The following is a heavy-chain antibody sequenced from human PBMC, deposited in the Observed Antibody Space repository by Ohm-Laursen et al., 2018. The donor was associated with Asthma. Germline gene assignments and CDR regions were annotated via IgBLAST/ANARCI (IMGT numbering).Heavy chain of an antibody. D-gene: IGHD2/OR15-2a*01. V-gene: IGHV3-21*01. Sequence: SLRLSCAASGFTFTAYSMNWVRQAPGRGLEWVSSISSTSAYIYYADSVKGRFIISRDNAKKSLYLEMNSLRAEDTAVYYCARIDEDCNSSPCYNWFDPWGQGTLATVSS. J-gene: IGHJ5*02. CDR2: ISSTSAYI. CDR3: ARIDEDCNSSPCYNWFDP. CDR1: GFTFTAYS.